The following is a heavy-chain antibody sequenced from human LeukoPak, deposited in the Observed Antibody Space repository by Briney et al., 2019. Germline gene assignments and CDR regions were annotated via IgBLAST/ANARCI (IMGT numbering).Heavy chain of an antibody. D-gene: IGHD3-22*01. V-gene: IGHV3-30*02. CDR2: IRFDESNK. J-gene: IGHJ4*02. CDR3: AKDSAWYYDSSGLIEGDPFDN. Sequence: PGGSLRLSCAGSGFTFSAYDMHWVRQAPGEGLEWVAFIRFDESNKYYADSVKGRFTISRDNSKNTLYLQMNSLRAEDTAVYYCAKDSAWYYDSSGLIEGDPFDNWGQGTLVTVSS. CDR1: GFTFSAYD.